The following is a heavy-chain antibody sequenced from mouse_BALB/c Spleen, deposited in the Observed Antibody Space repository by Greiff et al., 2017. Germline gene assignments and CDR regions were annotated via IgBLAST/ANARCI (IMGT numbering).Heavy chain of an antibody. CDR3: ARLYGSSYWYFDV. D-gene: IGHD1-1*01. V-gene: IGHV14-1*02. J-gene: IGHJ1*01. CDR2: IDPENGNT. CDR1: GFNIKDYY. Sequence: EVMLVESGAELVRPGALVKLSCKASGFNIKDYYMHWVKQRPEQGLEWIGWIDPENGNTIYDPKFQGKASITADTSSNTAYLQLSSLTSEDTAVYYCARLYGSSYWYFDVWGAGTTVTVSS.